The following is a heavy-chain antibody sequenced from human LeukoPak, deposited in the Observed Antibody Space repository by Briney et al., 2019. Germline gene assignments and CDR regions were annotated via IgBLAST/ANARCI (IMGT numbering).Heavy chain of an antibody. J-gene: IGHJ4*02. D-gene: IGHD1/OR15-1a*01. Sequence: SETLSLTCAVYGGSFSCYYWSWIRQPPGKGLEWIGEINHSGSTNYNPSLKSRVTISVDTSKNQFSLKLSSVTAADTAVYYCARERGNWNSFDYWGQGTLVTVSS. V-gene: IGHV4-34*01. CDR3: ARERGNWNSFDY. CDR2: INHSGST. CDR1: GGSFSCYY.